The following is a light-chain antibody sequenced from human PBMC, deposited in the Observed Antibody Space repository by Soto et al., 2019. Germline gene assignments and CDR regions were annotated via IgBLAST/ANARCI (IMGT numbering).Light chain of an antibody. CDR2: EVS. Sequence: QSALTQPASVSGSPGQSITISCTGTSSDVGGYNYVSWYQQHPGKAPELMIYEVSNRPSGVSNRFSGSKSGNTASLTISGLQPEDDADYYCSSYTSSSTPVFGTRTKLTVL. CDR3: SSYTSSSTPV. V-gene: IGLV2-14*01. J-gene: IGLJ1*01. CDR1: SSDVGGYNY.